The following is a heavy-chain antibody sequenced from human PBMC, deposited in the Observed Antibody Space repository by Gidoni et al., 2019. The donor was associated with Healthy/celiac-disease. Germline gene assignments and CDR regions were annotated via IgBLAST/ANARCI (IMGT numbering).Heavy chain of an antibody. CDR2: IWYDGSNK. CDR3: AREGGSSSGSDYYYYGMDV. Sequence: QVQLVESGGGVVPPGRSLRLSCAASGFTFSSYGMHGVRQAPGKGPEWGAVIWYDGSNKYYADSVKGRFTISRDNSKNTLYLQMNSLRAEDTAVYYCAREGGSSSGSDYYYYGMDVWGQGTTVTVSS. CDR1: GFTFSSYG. D-gene: IGHD6-13*01. J-gene: IGHJ6*02. V-gene: IGHV3-33*01.